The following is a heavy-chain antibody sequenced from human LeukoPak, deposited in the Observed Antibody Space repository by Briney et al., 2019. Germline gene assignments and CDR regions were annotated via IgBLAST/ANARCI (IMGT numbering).Heavy chain of an antibody. CDR1: GGSISSYY. D-gene: IGHD3-22*01. CDR2: IYYSGST. J-gene: IGHJ3*02. V-gene: IGHV4-59*01. CDR3: ARAYYYDSSGYDDAFDI. Sequence: SETLSLTCTVSGGSISSYYWTWIRQPPGKGLEWIGYIYYSGSTNYNPSLKSRVTISVDASKNQFSLKLYSVTAADTAVYFCARAYYYDSSGYDDAFDIWGQGTMVTVSS.